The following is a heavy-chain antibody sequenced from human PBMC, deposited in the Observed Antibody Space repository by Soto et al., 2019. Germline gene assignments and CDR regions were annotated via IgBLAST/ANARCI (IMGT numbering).Heavy chain of an antibody. CDR3: AKGSHYYYYGMDV. V-gene: IGHV3-30*18. J-gene: IGHJ6*02. Sequence: QVQLVESGGGVVQPGRSLRLSCAASGFTFSSYGMHWVRQAPGKGLEWVAVISYGGSNKYYADSVKGRFTISRDNSKKELYLQMNSLRAEDTAVYYCAKGSHYYYYGMDVWGQGTTVTVSS. CDR1: GFTFSSYG. CDR2: ISYGGSNK.